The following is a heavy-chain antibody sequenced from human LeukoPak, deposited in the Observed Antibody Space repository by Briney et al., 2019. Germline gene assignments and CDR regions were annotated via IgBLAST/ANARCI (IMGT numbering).Heavy chain of an antibody. V-gene: IGHV4-39*07. CDR1: GGSVSDINYF. D-gene: IGHD3-3*01. J-gene: IGHJ4*02. CDR3: ARVGYYDFWSGPFDY. Sequence: SETLSLTCTVSGGSVSDINYFWGWIRQPPGKGLEWIGSIYYSGDTYYNPSLKSRVTISVDRSKNQFSLKLSSVTAADTAVYYCARVGYYDFWSGPFDYWGQGTLVTVSS. CDR2: IYYSGDT.